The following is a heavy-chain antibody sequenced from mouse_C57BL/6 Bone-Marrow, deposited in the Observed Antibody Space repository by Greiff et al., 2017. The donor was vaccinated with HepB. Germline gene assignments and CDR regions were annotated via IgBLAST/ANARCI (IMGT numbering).Heavy chain of an antibody. CDR3: ARHSGGYYGYDGAMDY. Sequence: QVQLQQSGAELVKPGASVKLSCKASGYTFTEYTIHWVKQRPGQGLEWIGWFYPGSGSIKYNEKFKDKATLTADKSSSTVYMELSRLTSEDSAVYFCARHSGGYYGYDGAMDYWGQGTSVTVSS. CDR2: FYPGSGSI. CDR1: GYTFTEYT. J-gene: IGHJ4*01. V-gene: IGHV1-62-2*01. D-gene: IGHD2-2*01.